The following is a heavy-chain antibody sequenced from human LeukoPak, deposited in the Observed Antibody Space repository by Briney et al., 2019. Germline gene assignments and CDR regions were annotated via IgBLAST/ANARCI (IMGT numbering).Heavy chain of an antibody. CDR1: RFTFSSYW. Sequence: PGGSLRLSCAASRFTFSSYWTHWVRQAPGKGLVWVSRINSDGSTTTYADSVKGRFTVSRDNPKNTLYLQMNSLRAEDTAVYYCTRDGGYYGSGTGAFDIWGQGTMVTVSS. V-gene: IGHV3-74*01. J-gene: IGHJ3*02. CDR3: TRDGGYYGSGTGAFDI. D-gene: IGHD3-10*01. CDR2: INSDGSTT.